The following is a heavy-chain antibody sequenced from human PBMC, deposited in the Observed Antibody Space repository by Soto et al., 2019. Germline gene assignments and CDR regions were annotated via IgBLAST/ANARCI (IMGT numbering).Heavy chain of an antibody. J-gene: IGHJ2*01. CDR3: ARKVFGSTSRPDYWYFDL. CDR2: ISGGGDRT. V-gene: IGHV3-23*01. D-gene: IGHD2-2*01. Sequence: EVQLLESGGGLVQPGGSLRLSCVGSGFTFISYAMNWVRQAPGKGLEWVSGISGGGDRTFDADSVKGRFTISRDNSKKAVNLQMNSLRADDTAVYYCARKVFGSTSRPDYWYFDLWGRGTPVTVSS. CDR1: GFTFISYA.